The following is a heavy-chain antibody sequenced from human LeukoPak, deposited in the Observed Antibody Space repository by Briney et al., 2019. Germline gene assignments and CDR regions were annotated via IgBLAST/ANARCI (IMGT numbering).Heavy chain of an antibody. CDR3: AKTLYYYYGMDV. D-gene: IGHD4-23*01. CDR2: IYSGGST. J-gene: IGHJ6*02. Sequence: PGGSLRLSCAASGFTVSSNYMSWVRQAPGKGLEWVSVIYSGGSTYYADSVKGRFTISRDNPKNTLYLQMNSLRAEDTAVYYCAKTLYYYYGMDVWGQGTTVTVSS. V-gene: IGHV3-53*01. CDR1: GFTVSSNY.